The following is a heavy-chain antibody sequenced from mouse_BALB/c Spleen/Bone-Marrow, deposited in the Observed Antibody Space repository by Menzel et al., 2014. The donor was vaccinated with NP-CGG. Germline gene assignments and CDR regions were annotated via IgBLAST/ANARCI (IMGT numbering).Heavy chain of an antibody. V-gene: IGHV1S29*02. Sequence: EVQLQESGPELVKPGASVKISCKASGYTFTDYNMHWVRQSPGQTLEWIGYIYPYNGGTGYNQKFNTRATLTVDNSSSTAYMELRSLTSEDSAVYYGADGSAYGFAYWGQGTLVTVSA. CDR3: ADGSAYGFAY. CDR2: IYPYNGGT. J-gene: IGHJ3*01. CDR1: GYTFTDYN. D-gene: IGHD1-1*01.